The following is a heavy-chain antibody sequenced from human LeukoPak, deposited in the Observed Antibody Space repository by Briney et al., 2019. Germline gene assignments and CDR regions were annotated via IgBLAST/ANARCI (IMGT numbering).Heavy chain of an antibody. D-gene: IGHD4-23*01. CDR3: AKSEGFFGGYYDQ. CDR2: ISWNSGNM. CDR1: GFTFDDYG. V-gene: IGHV3-9*01. Sequence: GGSLRLSCAASGFTFDDYGMHWVWQAPGKGLEWVSGISWNSGNMEYADSVKGRFTVSRDNARNSLYLQINSLRPEDTAFYYCAKSEGFFGGYYDQWGQGTLVTVSS. J-gene: IGHJ4*02.